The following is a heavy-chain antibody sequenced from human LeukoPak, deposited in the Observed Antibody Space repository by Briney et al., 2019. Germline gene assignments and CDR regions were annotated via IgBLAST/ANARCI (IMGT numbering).Heavy chain of an antibody. CDR3: ARGDYYESRGYVAAY. D-gene: IGHD3-22*01. CDR2: ISYDGRNS. Sequence: GGSLRLSCAASGFTFRSYAMQWVRQAPGKGLEWVAVISYDGRNSYYVDSVKGGFTISRDNSKDTLYLEMNSLRVEDTAVYYCARGDYYESRGYVAAYWGQGTLVTVST. CDR1: GFTFRSYA. V-gene: IGHV3-30*04. J-gene: IGHJ4*02.